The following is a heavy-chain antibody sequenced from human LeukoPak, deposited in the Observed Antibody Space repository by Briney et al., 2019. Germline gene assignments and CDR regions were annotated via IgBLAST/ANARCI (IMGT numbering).Heavy chain of an antibody. CDR3: ARGLALGLTVTPKAFDY. V-gene: IGHV3-48*01. D-gene: IGHD4-11*01. CDR1: GFTFDSYS. CDR2: ISNSGSPI. J-gene: IGHJ4*01. Sequence: GGSLRLSCVVSGFTFDSYSMNWVRRAPGKGLEWISYISNSGSPIYYADSVKGRFTISRDKDKSSLYLQMNSLAADDTAVYYCARGLALGLTVTPKAFDYWGHGTLVTVSS.